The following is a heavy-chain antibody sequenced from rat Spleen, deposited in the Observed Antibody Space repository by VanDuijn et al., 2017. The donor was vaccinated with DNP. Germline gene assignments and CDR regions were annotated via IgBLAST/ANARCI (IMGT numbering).Heavy chain of an antibody. CDR1: GFIFSNYG. V-gene: IGHV5-19*01. CDR3: ASGSYYGYKWFAY. CDR2: ISPGGDDT. D-gene: IGHD1-6*01. J-gene: IGHJ3*01. Sequence: EVQLVESGGGLVQPGRSLKLSCAVSGFIFSNYGMHWIRQTPTQGLEWVGSISPGGDDTYYRDSVKGRFTISRDNAESTLYLQMDSLRSEDTATYYCASGSYYGYKWFAYWGQGTLVTVSS.